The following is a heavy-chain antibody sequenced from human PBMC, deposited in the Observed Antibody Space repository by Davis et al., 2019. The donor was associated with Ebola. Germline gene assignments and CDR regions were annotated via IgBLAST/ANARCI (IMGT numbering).Heavy chain of an antibody. CDR2: TTTYNANA. CDR3: ARDLGSSGWYRFDY. D-gene: IGHD6-19*01. CDR1: GYTFTSST. J-gene: IGHJ4*02. Sequence: ASVKVSCKASGYTFTSSTISWVRQAPGQGLEWMGWTTTYNANANHAQKLQGRVTMTTDTSTSTAYMELRSLRSDDTAVYYCARDLGSSGWYRFDYWGQGTLVTVSS. V-gene: IGHV1-18*01.